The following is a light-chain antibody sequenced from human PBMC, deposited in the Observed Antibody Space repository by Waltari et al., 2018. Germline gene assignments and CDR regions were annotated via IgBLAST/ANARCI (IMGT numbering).Light chain of an antibody. CDR2: ETT. CDR3: CSYAGLGTYV. V-gene: IGLV2-23*01. Sequence: QSGLTQHAPVSGSPGQSIPIICPCTSSYHGTYNLVSWYQQYPGKAPKLMIYETTKRTSGVSDRFSGSKSGNTASLTISGLQAEDEADYYCCSYAGLGTYVFGTGTKVTVL. J-gene: IGLJ1*01. CDR1: SSYHGTYNL.